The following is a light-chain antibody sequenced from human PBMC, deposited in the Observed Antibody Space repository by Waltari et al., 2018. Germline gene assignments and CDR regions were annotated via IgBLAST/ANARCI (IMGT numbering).Light chain of an antibody. CDR1: QSVSTN. CDR3: LQRSKWPQT. CDR2: DAS. Sequence: EIVMTQSPATLSLSPGERATLSCRANQSVSTNLAWYQQKPGQAPRLLIYDASTRATGIPDRFSGSGSGTDFTLSITSLEPEDVAMYYCLQRSKWPQTFGQGTKVEIK. J-gene: IGKJ1*01. V-gene: IGKV3-15*01.